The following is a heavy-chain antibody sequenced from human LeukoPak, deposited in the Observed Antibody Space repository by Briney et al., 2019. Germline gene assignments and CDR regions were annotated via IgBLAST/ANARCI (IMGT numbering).Heavy chain of an antibody. V-gene: IGHV1-24*01. CDR3: ATPRALAYCGGDCHDAFDI. J-gene: IGHJ3*02. D-gene: IGHD2-21*02. CDR2: FDPEDGET. CDR1: GYPLTELS. Sequence: ASVKVSCKVSGYPLTELSMHWVRQAPGKGLEWMGGFDPEDGETIYAQKFQGRVTMTEDTSTDTAYMELSSLRSEDAAVYYCATPRALAYCGGDCHDAFDIWGQGTMVTVSS.